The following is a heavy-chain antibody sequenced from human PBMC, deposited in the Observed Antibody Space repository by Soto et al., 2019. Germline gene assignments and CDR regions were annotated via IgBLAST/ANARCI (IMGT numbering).Heavy chain of an antibody. CDR1: GAFVTIGENY. D-gene: IGHD5-18*01. CDR2: IYDSGVT. Sequence: SETLSLTCSVSGAFVTIGENYWSWVRQPPGKGLEWLGYIYDSGVTSYTPALKSRVTLSLDRPNNQVSLKLRSVTAADTAVYFCVRDLAHGYTGNVSGKGTWVTVSS. V-gene: IGHV4-30-4*08. CDR3: VRDLAHGYTGNV. J-gene: IGHJ6*04.